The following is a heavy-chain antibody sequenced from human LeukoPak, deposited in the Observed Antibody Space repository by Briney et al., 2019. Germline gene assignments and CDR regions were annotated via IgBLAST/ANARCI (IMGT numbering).Heavy chain of an antibody. CDR3: ARASFQAGTFDY. Sequence: GRSLRLSCAASGFTFSSYGMHWVRQAPGEGLEWVAVIWYDGSNKYYADSVKGRFTISRDNSKNTLYLQMNSLRAEDTAVYYCARASFQAGTFDYWGQGTLVTVSS. V-gene: IGHV3-33*01. D-gene: IGHD6-19*01. J-gene: IGHJ4*02. CDR1: GFTFSSYG. CDR2: IWYDGSNK.